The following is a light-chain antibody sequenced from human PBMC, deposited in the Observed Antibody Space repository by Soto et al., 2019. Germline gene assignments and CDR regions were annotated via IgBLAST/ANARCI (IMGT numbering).Light chain of an antibody. Sequence: QAASVSGSPGQSITISCTGTSSDVGGYDYVSWYQQHPGTAPRLIIYEVTNRPSGVSNRFSGSKSGNTASLTISGLQAEDEADYYCTSYKSSSTQVFGTGTKLTVL. CDR3: TSYKSSSTQV. V-gene: IGLV2-14*01. CDR2: EVT. CDR1: SSDVGGYDY. J-gene: IGLJ1*01.